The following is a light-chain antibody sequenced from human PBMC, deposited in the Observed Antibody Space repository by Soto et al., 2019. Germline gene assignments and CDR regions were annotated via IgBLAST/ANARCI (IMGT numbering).Light chain of an antibody. CDR2: EAS. CDR3: QKYKSAPYT. Sequence: DIQISQSPSSLSASVGDRVTITCRASQDLSNFLAWYRQKPGRAPDLLVYEASTLQSGVPPRFIGGGSGTHFTLTISSLQPEDAATYYCQKYKSAPYTFGQGTKLEIK. J-gene: IGKJ2*01. V-gene: IGKV1-27*01. CDR1: QDLSNF.